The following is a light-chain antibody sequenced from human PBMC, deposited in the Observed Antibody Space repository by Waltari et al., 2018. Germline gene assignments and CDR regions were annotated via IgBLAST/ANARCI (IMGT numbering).Light chain of an antibody. J-gene: IGKJ2*01. V-gene: IGKV1-5*03. CDR1: QSIDTW. Sequence: EIQMTQSPSILSASVGDRVTLTCRASQSIDTWLAWYQQIPGKAPELLISKASTLESGVPSRFSGRGSGTEFTLTISGLQPDDFATYYCQQYNSYSHTFGPGTKLEI. CDR3: QQYNSYSHT. CDR2: KAS.